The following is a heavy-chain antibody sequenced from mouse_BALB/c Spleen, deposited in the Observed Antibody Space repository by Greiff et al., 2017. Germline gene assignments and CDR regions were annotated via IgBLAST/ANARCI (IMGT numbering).Heavy chain of an antibody. D-gene: IGHD2-10*02. CDR1: GFTFSSFG. V-gene: IGHV5-17*02. J-gene: IGHJ2*01. Sequence: EVQRVESGGGLVQPGGSRKLSCAASGFTFSSFGMHWVRQAPEKGLEWVAYISSGSSTIYYADTVKGRFTISRDNPKNTLFLQMTSLRSEDTAMYYCAYGNYKIDYWGQGTTLTVSS. CDR3: AYGNYKIDY. CDR2: ISSGSSTI.